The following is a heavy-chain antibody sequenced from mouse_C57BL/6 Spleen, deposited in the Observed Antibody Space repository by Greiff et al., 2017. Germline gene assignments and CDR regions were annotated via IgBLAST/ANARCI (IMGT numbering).Heavy chain of an antibody. J-gene: IGHJ3*01. CDR2: IDPNSGGT. Sequence: QVQLQQPGAELVKPGASVKLSCKASGYTFTSYWMHWVKQRPGRGLEWIGRIDPNSGGTKYNEKFKSKATLTVDKPSSTAYMQLSSLTSEDSAVYCCGKEIYDYDGAWFAYWGQGTLVTVSA. CDR3: GKEIYDYDGAWFAY. V-gene: IGHV1-72*01. CDR1: GYTFTSYW. D-gene: IGHD2-4*01.